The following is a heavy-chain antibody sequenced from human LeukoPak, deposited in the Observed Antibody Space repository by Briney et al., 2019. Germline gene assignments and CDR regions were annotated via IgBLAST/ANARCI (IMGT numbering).Heavy chain of an antibody. CDR1: GFTFSNYA. Sequence: PGGSLRLSCAASGFTFSNYAMTWVRQAPGKGLEWVGRIKSKTDGGTTDYAAPVKGRSTISRDDSKNTLYLQMNSLKTEDTAVYYCTTDVGSGSYYEYYYYYYGMDVWGQGTTVTVSS. CDR3: TTDVGSGSYYEYYYYYYGMDV. D-gene: IGHD3-10*01. J-gene: IGHJ6*02. CDR2: IKSKTDGGTT. V-gene: IGHV3-15*01.